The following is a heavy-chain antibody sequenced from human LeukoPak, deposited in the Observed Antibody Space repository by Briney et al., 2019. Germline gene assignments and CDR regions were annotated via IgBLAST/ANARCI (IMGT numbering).Heavy chain of an antibody. J-gene: IGHJ3*02. CDR3: ARGGGDYDGFDI. V-gene: IGHV3-21*01. D-gene: IGHD3-16*01. Sequence: GGSLRLSCAASGFTVKTYGLNWVRQAPGGGLEWVSSINPSSSHIYYADSMKGRFTVSRDNVKNALYLQMDSPRVEDTAVYYCARGGGDYDGFDIWGQGTMVTVSS. CDR2: INPSSSHI. CDR1: GFTVKTYG.